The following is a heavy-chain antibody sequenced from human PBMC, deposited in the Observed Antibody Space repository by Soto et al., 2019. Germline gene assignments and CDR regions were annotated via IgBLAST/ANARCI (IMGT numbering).Heavy chain of an antibody. Sequence: GGSLRLSCAASGFTFSSYSMNWVHQAPGKGLEWVSSISSSSSYIYYADSVKGRFTISRDNAKNSLYLQMNSLRAEDTAVYYCASFPTYYDFWSGSSDDYWGQGTLVTVSS. J-gene: IGHJ4*01. V-gene: IGHV3-21*01. CDR2: ISSSSSYI. CDR3: ASFPTYYDFWSGSSDDY. D-gene: IGHD3-3*01. CDR1: GFTFSSYS.